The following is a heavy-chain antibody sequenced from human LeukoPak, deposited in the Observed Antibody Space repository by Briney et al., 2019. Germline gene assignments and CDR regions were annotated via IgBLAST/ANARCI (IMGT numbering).Heavy chain of an antibody. V-gene: IGHV1-69*13. J-gene: IGHJ4*02. CDR3: ARDGDSSSWYFS. CDR1: GGTFSSYA. Sequence: GASVKVSCKASGGTFSSYAISWVRQAPGQGLEWMGGIVPIFGTANYAQKFQGRVTITADESTSTAYMELSSLRSEDTAVYYCARDGDSSSWYFSWGQGTLVTVSS. CDR2: IVPIFGTA. D-gene: IGHD6-13*01.